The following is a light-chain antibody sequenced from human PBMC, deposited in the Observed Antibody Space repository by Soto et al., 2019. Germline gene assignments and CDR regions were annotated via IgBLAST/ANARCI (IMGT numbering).Light chain of an antibody. CDR2: DVT. V-gene: IGLV2-14*03. CDR3: NSYTTSGTLWV. J-gene: IGLJ3*02. Sequence: QSALTQPASVSGSPGQSIAISCTGTSRDVGGHDHVSWYQQHPGTAPKLIIYDVTKRPSGVSDRFSGSKSANTASLTISGLQAEDEAYYYCNSYTTSGTLWVLGGGTKLTVL. CDR1: SRDVGGHDH.